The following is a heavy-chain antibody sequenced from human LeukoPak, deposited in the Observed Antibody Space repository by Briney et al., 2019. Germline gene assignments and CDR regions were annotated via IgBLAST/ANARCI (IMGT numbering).Heavy chain of an antibody. Sequence: ASVKVSCKASGYTFTGYYMHWVRQAPGQGLEWMGWINPNSGGTNYAQKFQGRVTMTRDTSISTAYMELSRLRSDDTAVYYCARDNIPAAKYNWFDPWGQGTLVTVSS. V-gene: IGHV1-2*02. CDR1: GYTFTGYY. J-gene: IGHJ5*02. CDR3: ARDNIPAAKYNWFDP. CDR2: INPNSGGT. D-gene: IGHD2-2*01.